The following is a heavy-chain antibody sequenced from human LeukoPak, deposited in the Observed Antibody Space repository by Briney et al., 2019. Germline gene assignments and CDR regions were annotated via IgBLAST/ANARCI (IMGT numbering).Heavy chain of an antibody. CDR3: ARDPAPSGWYSLRYYYYYYGMDV. CDR1: GFTFSSYW. Sequence: GGSLRLSCAASGFTFSSYWMHWVRQAPGKGLVWVSRINSDGSSTSYADSVKGRFTISRDNAKNTLYLQMNSLRAEDTAVYYCARDPAPSGWYSLRYYYYYYGMDVWGQGTTVTVSS. V-gene: IGHV3-74*01. D-gene: IGHD6-19*01. J-gene: IGHJ6*02. CDR2: INSDGSST.